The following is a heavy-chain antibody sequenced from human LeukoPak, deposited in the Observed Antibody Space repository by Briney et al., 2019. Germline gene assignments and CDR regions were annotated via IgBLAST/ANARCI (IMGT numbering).Heavy chain of an antibody. J-gene: IGHJ5*02. V-gene: IGHV4-61*01. Sequence: SETLSLTCTVSGGSVSSDISYWSWIRQPPGKGLKWIGYIHYSGSTNYNPSLKSRVTISVDTSKNQFSLRLSSVTAADAAVYYCARDSGNWFDPWGQGTLVTVSS. CDR2: IHYSGST. CDR1: GGSVSSDISY. D-gene: IGHD3-10*01. CDR3: ARDSGNWFDP.